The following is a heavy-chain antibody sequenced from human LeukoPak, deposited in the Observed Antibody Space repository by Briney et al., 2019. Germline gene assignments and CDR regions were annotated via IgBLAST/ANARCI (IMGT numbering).Heavy chain of an antibody. CDR1: GFTFSNYA. CDR3: ARALKTGIAVAVGY. Sequence: PGGSLRLSCAASGFTFSNYAIHWVRQAPGKGLEWVAVISYDGSNKYYADSVKGRFTISRDNSKNTLYLQMNSLRAEDTAVYYCARALKTGIAVAVGYWGQGTLVTVSS. D-gene: IGHD6-19*01. V-gene: IGHV3-30*19. CDR2: ISYDGSNK. J-gene: IGHJ4*02.